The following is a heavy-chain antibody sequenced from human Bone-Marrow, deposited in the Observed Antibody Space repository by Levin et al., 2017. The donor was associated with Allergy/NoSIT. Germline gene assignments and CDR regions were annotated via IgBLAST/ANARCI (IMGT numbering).Heavy chain of an antibody. CDR3: ASTLELRLGELSDAFDF. Sequence: SCSVSGGSITNTAYYWSWLRRPAGKGLEWIGRVYTSGSTSYNPSLKRRVTISIDTSKSHFSFRLASVTAADTAVYYCASTLELRLGELSDAFDFWGPGTEVTVSS. CDR1: GGSITNTAYY. D-gene: IGHD3-16*01. V-gene: IGHV4-61*02. J-gene: IGHJ3*01. CDR2: VYTSGST.